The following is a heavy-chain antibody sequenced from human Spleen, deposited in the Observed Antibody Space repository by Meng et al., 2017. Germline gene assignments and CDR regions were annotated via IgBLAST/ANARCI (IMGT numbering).Heavy chain of an antibody. CDR3: ARESLPTYDY. J-gene: IGHJ4*02. V-gene: IGHV3-30*04. Sequence: GESLKISCAASGFTFSSYAMHWVRQAPGKGLEWVAVISYDGSNKYYADSVKGRFTISRDNSKNTLYLQMNSLRPEDTAVYYCARESLPTYDYWGQGTLVTVSS. CDR1: GFTFSSYA. CDR2: ISYDGSNK.